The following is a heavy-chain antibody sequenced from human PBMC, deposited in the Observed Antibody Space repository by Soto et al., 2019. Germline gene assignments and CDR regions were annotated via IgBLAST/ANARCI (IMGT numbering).Heavy chain of an antibody. CDR1: GGTFSSYA. Sequence: SVKVSCKASGGTFSSYAISWVRQAPGQGLGWMGGIIPIFGTANYAQKFQGRVTITADESTSTAYMELSSLRSEDTAVYYCATPYYYYDSSGYFWPFDYWGQGTLVTVSS. J-gene: IGHJ4*02. CDR2: IIPIFGTA. V-gene: IGHV1-69*13. D-gene: IGHD3-22*01. CDR3: ATPYYYYDSSGYFWPFDY.